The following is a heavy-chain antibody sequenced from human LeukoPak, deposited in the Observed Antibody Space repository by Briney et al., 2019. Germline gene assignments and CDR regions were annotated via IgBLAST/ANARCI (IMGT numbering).Heavy chain of an antibody. CDR3: ARVAGESQDDY. CDR2: VIPILGIA. Sequence: SVKVSCKASGGTFSSYAISWVRQAPGQGLEWMGRVIPILGIANYAQKFQGRVTITADKSTSTAYMELSSLRSEDTAVYYCARVAGESQDDYWGQGTLVTVSS. CDR1: GGTFSSYA. D-gene: IGHD4-17*01. J-gene: IGHJ4*02. V-gene: IGHV1-69*04.